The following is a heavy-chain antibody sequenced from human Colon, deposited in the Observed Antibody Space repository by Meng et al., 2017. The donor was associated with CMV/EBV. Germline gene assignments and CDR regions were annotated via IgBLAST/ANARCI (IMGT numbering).Heavy chain of an antibody. Sequence: TFSGFSLNPSPVSVGSFRQPPGKALDWLALFYWNEDQRYSPSLRNRLTLTKDTSKNQLVLTMTNMDPVDTGTYFCAHRRTIFGGFDPWGQGSLVTVSS. CDR2: FYWNEDQ. CDR3: AHRRTIFGGFDP. CDR1: GFSLNPSPVS. V-gene: IGHV2-5*01. J-gene: IGHJ5*02. D-gene: IGHD3-3*01.